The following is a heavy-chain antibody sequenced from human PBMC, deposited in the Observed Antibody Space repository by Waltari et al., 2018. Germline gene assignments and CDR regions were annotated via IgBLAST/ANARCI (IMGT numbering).Heavy chain of an antibody. Sequence: QLQLQESGPGLVKPSETLSLTCTVSGGSISSSSYYWGWIRQPPGKGLEWIGSIYYSGSTYSNPSLKSRVTISVDTSKNQFSLKLSSGTAADTAVYYCAREGSYGSGSYYYRVSHYFDYWGQGTLVTVSS. J-gene: IGHJ4*02. CDR2: IYYSGST. CDR1: GGSISSSSYY. CDR3: AREGSYGSGSYYYRVSHYFDY. D-gene: IGHD3-10*01. V-gene: IGHV4-39*07.